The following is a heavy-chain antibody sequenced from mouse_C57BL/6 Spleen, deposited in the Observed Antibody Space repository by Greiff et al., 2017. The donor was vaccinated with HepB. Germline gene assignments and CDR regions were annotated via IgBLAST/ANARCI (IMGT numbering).Heavy chain of an antibody. CDR3: AREVGDYDAMDY. CDR2: IHPNSGST. V-gene: IGHV1-64*01. Sequence: VQLQQPGAELVKPGASVKLSCKASGYTFTSYWMHWVKQRPGQGLEWIGMIHPNSGSTNYNEKFKSKATLTVDKSSSTAYMQLSSLTSEDSAVYYCAREVGDYDAMDYWGQGTSVTVSS. J-gene: IGHJ4*01. CDR1: GYTFTSYW. D-gene: IGHD1-3*01.